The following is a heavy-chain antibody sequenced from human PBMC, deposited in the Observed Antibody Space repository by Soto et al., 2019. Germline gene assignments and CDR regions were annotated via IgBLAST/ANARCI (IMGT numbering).Heavy chain of an antibody. CDR1: GFTFSSYS. Sequence: GGSLRLSCAASGFTFSSYSMNWVRQAPGKGLEWVSYISSSSSTIYYPDSVKGRFTISRDNAKNSLYLQMNSLRDDDTAVYYCARAVAGIDYWGQGTLVTVSS. V-gene: IGHV3-48*02. D-gene: IGHD6-19*01. CDR2: ISSSSSTI. CDR3: ARAVAGIDY. J-gene: IGHJ4*02.